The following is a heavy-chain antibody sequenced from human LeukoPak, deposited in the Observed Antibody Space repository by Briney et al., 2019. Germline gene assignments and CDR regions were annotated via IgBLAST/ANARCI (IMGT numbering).Heavy chain of an antibody. J-gene: IGHJ3*02. CDR3: AKVRTVAVANRDAFDI. D-gene: IGHD6-19*01. CDR1: GFTFSSYA. V-gene: IGHV3-23*01. Sequence: GGSLRLSCAASGFTFSSYAMSWVRQAPGKGLEWVSAISGSGGSTYYADSVKGPFTISRDNSKNTLYLQMNSLRAEDTAVYYCAKVRTVAVANRDAFDIWGQGTMVTVSS. CDR2: ISGSGGST.